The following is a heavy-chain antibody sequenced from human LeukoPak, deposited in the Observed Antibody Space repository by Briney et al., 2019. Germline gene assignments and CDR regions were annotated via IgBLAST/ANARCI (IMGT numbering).Heavy chain of an antibody. CDR3: ARALQLEQPCDY. J-gene: IGHJ4*02. CDR1: GFTFSDYS. D-gene: IGHD1-1*01. V-gene: IGHV3-33*08. CDR2: IWYDGSNN. Sequence: GGSLRLSCAASGFTFSDYSMNWVRQAPGKGLECVAVIWYDGSNNYYADSVKGRFTISRDNSKHTLYLQMNSLRAEDTAVYYCARALQLEQPCDYWGQGTLVTVSS.